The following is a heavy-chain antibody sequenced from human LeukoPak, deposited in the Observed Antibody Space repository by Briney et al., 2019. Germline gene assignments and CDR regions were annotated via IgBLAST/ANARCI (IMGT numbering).Heavy chain of an antibody. CDR1: GGTFSSYA. CDR3: ARVWYYGSGSYSGYFQH. J-gene: IGHJ1*01. D-gene: IGHD3-10*01. V-gene: IGHV1-69*13. Sequence: GASVKVSCKASGGTFSSYAISWVRQAPGQGLEWMGGIIPIFGTANYAQKFQGRVRITADESTSTAYMELSSLRSEDTAVYYCARVWYYGSGSYSGYFQHWGQGTLVTVSS. CDR2: IIPIFGTA.